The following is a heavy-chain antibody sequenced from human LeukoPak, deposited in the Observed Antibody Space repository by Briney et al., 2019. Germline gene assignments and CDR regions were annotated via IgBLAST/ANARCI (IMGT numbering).Heavy chain of an antibody. CDR2: IYYSGST. D-gene: IGHD6-13*01. V-gene: IGHV4-39*07. Sequence: PSETLSLTCTVSGGSISSSSYYWGWIRQPPGKGLEWIGSIYYSGSTYYNPSLKSRVTISVDTSKNQFSLKLSSVTAADTAVYYCARMVGEQLPPRGDYMDVWGKGTTVTISS. J-gene: IGHJ6*03. CDR1: GGSISSSSYY. CDR3: ARMVGEQLPPRGDYMDV.